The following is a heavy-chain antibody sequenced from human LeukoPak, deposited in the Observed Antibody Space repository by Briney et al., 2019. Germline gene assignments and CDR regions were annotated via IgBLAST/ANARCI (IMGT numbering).Heavy chain of an antibody. J-gene: IGHJ3*02. CDR2: IRYDGSNK. CDR1: GFTFSSYG. Sequence: GGSLRLSCAASGFTFSSYGMHWVRQAPGRGLEWVAFIRYDGSNKYYADSVKGRFTISRDNSKNTLYLQMNSLKTEDTAMYYCARGGSSWDFAFDIWGQGTMVTVSS. CDR3: ARGGSSWDFAFDI. V-gene: IGHV3-30*02. D-gene: IGHD6-13*01.